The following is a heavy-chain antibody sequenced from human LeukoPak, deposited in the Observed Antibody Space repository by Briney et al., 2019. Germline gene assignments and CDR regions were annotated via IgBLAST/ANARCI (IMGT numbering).Heavy chain of an antibody. J-gene: IGHJ3*02. CDR1: GGSISSGGYY. Sequence: SETLSLTCTVSGGSISSGGYYWSWIRQHPGKGLEWIGYIYYSGSTYYNPSLKSRVTISVDTSKNQFSLKLSSVTAADTAVYYCARKGLPLEDALDIWGQGTMVTVSS. D-gene: IGHD3-3*01. CDR3: ARKGLPLEDALDI. V-gene: IGHV4-31*03. CDR2: IYYSGST.